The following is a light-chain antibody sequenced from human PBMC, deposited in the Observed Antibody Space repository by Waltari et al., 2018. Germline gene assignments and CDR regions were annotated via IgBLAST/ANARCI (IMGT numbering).Light chain of an antibody. CDR1: ITYLGTHHL. CDR2: EVY. J-gene: IGLJ3*02. Sequence: QSALTQPAPVSGSPGQSITPPCTGTITYLGTHHLFPWFQHHPGKAPQLIIYEVYNRPSGVSLRFTGSKSHNTASLIISGLQAEDDAHYYCSSYRAPMTLLFGGGTKVTVL. CDR3: SSYRAPMTLL. V-gene: IGLV2-14*02.